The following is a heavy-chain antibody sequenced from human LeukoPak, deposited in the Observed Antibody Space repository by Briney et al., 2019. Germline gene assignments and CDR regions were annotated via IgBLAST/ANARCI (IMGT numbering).Heavy chain of an antibody. CDR3: ARGPIDHTYSSGSGSYYSNWFDP. CDR2: ISGSSSYI. D-gene: IGHD3-10*01. V-gene: IGHV3-21*01. J-gene: IGHJ5*02. Sequence: GGSLRLSCAASGFTFSSYSMNWVRQAPGKGLEWVSSISGSSSYIYYADSVKGRFTISRDNAKNSLYLQMNSLRAEDTAVYYCARGPIDHTYSSGSGSYYSNWFDPWGQGTLVTVSS. CDR1: GFTFSSYS.